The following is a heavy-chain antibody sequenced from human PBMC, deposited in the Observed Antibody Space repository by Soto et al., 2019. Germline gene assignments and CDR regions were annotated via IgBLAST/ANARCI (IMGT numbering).Heavy chain of an antibody. Sequence: GGSLRLSCAASGFTFSSYAMSWVRQAPGKGLEWVSAISGSGGSTYYADSVKGRFTISRDNSKNTLYLQMNSLRAEDTAVYYCAKDREYYYGSGSHPLGYWGQGTLVTVSS. CDR1: GFTFSSYA. CDR2: ISGSGGST. V-gene: IGHV3-23*01. D-gene: IGHD3-10*01. J-gene: IGHJ4*02. CDR3: AKDREYYYGSGSHPLGY.